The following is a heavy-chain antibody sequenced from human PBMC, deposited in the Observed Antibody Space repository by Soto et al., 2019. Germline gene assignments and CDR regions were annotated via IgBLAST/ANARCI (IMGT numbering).Heavy chain of an antibody. D-gene: IGHD1-1*01. Sequence: PGESLKISCAASGFTFSSYWMHWVRQAPGKGLVWVSRINSDGSSTSYADSVKGRFTISRDNAKNTLYLQMNSLRAEDTAVYYCARDKLDSAYYMDVWGKGTTVTVSS. CDR3: ARDKLDSAYYMDV. J-gene: IGHJ6*03. CDR1: GFTFSSYW. CDR2: INSDGSST. V-gene: IGHV3-74*01.